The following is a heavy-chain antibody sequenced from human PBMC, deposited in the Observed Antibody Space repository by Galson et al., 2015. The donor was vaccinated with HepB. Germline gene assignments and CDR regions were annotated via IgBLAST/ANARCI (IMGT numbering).Heavy chain of an antibody. Sequence: QSGAEVKKPGESLRISCKGSGYSFTSYWISWVRQMPGKGLEWMGRIDPSDSYTNYSPSFQGHVTISADKSISTAYLQWSSLKASDTAMYYCARRGVGPNYYSNYEGTSWYFDLWGRGTLVTVSS. CDR2: IDPSDSYT. V-gene: IGHV5-10-1*01. J-gene: IGHJ2*01. CDR3: ARRGVGPNYYSNYEGTSWYFDL. CDR1: GYSFTSYW. D-gene: IGHD4-11*01.